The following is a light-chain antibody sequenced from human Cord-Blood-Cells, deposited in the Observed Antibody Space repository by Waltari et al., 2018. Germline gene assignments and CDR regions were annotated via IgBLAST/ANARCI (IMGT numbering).Light chain of an antibody. Sequence: QSVLTQPPRAAGTPGQRVSPSRSESSSNIGSNYVYWYQQLPGTAPKLLIYRNNQRPSGVPDRFSGSKSGTSASLAISGLRSEDEADYYCAAWDDSLSGLFGGGTKLTVL. CDR3: AAWDDSLSGL. CDR2: RNN. CDR1: SSNIGSNY. J-gene: IGLJ2*01. V-gene: IGLV1-47*01.